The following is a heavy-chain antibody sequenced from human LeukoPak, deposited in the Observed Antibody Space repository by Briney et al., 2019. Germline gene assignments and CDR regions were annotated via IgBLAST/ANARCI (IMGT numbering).Heavy chain of an antibody. CDR3: AREGTAGTNLDWFDP. CDR2: MYPSGTT. CDR1: GVSVNSYY. J-gene: IGHJ5*02. D-gene: IGHD1-1*01. Sequence: SETLSLTCSVSGVSVNSYYWSWIRQPAGKGLEWIGRMYPSGTTHYNPSLKSRVTISVDTSKNQFSLKLSSVTAADTAVYYCAREGTAGTNLDWFDPWGQGTLVTVSS. V-gene: IGHV4-4*07.